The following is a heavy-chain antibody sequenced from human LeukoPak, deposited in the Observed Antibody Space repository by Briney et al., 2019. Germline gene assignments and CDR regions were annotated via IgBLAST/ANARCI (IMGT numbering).Heavy chain of an antibody. CDR1: GGSISSSNW. Sequence: PSGTLSLTCAVSGGSISSSNWWSWVRQPPGKGLEWIGEIYHSGSTNYNPSLKSRVTISVDKSKNQSSLKLSSVTAADTAVYYCARRGQSYYYGMDVWGQGTTVTVSS. J-gene: IGHJ6*02. CDR2: IYHSGST. CDR3: ARRGQSYYYGMDV. V-gene: IGHV4-4*02.